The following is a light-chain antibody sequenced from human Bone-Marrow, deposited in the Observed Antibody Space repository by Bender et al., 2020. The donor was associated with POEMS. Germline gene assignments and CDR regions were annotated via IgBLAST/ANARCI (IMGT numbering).Light chain of an antibody. CDR1: SSDVGTYNF. Sequence: QSALTQPASVSGSPGQSITISCTGTSSDVGTYNFVSWYQQLPGKAPKLMIHNVSDRPSGVSNRFSGSRSGNTASLIISRLQAEDEAYYYCCSYAGSSTWVFGGGTKLTVL. CDR3: CSYAGSSTWV. CDR2: NVS. V-gene: IGLV2-23*02. J-gene: IGLJ3*02.